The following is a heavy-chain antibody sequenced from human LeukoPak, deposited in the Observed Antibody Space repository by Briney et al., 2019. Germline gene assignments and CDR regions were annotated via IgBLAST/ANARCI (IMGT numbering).Heavy chain of an antibody. D-gene: IGHD2-8*01. CDR2: IYWNDDK. CDR3: AHAYTVLVPDGKFSWFDP. J-gene: IGHJ5*02. CDR1: GFSLSTDGVG. Sequence: SGPTLVNPTQTLTLTCTFSGFSLSTDGVGVGWIRQPPGKALEWLALIYWNDDKRYSPSLKSRLTITKDTSKNQVVLTMTNMDPVDTATYFCAHAYTVLVPDGKFSWFDPWGQGTLVTVSS. V-gene: IGHV2-5*01.